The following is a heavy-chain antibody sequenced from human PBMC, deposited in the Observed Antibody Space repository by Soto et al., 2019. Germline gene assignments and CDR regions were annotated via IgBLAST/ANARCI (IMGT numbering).Heavy chain of an antibody. J-gene: IGHJ5*02. Sequence: GRSLKLECEASRLPCSTYAMSWVRQVPGKGLEWVSTTSNGGNTEFAESVRGRFTVFRDNSKNTIYLQMSSLRAEDSAIYFCARDFRPGLIVPTKSGFDPWGQGT. CDR3: ARDFRPGLIVPTKSGFDP. CDR2: TSNGGNT. V-gene: IGHV3-23*01. D-gene: IGHD2-15*01. CDR1: RLPCSTYA.